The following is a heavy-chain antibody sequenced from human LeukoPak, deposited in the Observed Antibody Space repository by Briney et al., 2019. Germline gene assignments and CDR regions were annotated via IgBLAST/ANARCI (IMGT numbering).Heavy chain of an antibody. Sequence: GSLRLSCAASGFTFSSYAMHWVRQAPGKGLEWVAVISYDGSNKYYADSVKGRFTISRDNSKNTLYLQMNSLRAEDTAVYYCARGEESKLDYWGQGTLVTVSS. CDR2: ISYDGSNK. CDR3: ARGEESKLDY. V-gene: IGHV3-30*04. CDR1: GFTFSSYA. D-gene: IGHD3-16*01. J-gene: IGHJ4*02.